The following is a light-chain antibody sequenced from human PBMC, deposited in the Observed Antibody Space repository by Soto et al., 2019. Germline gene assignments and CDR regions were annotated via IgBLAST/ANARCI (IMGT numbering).Light chain of an antibody. CDR3: QQYGSSPFT. J-gene: IGKJ5*01. V-gene: IGKV3-20*01. CDR2: GAS. CDR1: QSVGSNY. Sequence: EIVFTQFPGTLSLSPGESATLSCRASQSVGSNYLAWYQQRPGEPPNLLIFGASHRAPDIPDRFSGSGSGTDFTLTISSLEPEDFSVYYCQQYGSSPFTFGQGTRLEIK.